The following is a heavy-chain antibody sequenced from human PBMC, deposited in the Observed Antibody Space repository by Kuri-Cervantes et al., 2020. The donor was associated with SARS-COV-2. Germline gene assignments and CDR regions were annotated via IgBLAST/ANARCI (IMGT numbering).Heavy chain of an antibody. Sequence: GESLEISCVASGFNFNGAWMNWVRQAPGKGLEWVGLIKSRTDGETIVYAAPVKGRFTISRADSDNTLFLQMNSLETEDTAVYYCATDAAHTSMAYWGQGTLVTVSS. V-gene: IGHV3-15*07. CDR1: GFNFNGAW. D-gene: IGHD2-2*01. CDR2: IKSRTDGETI. CDR3: ATDAAHTSMAY. J-gene: IGHJ4*02.